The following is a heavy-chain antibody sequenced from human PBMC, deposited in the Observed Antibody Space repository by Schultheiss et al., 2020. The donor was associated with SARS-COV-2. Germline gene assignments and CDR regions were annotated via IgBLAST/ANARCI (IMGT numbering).Heavy chain of an antibody. D-gene: IGHD5-12*01. J-gene: IGHJ4*02. CDR1: GGSISSYY. V-gene: IGHV4-34*01. CDR3: ARGGVATDDGYYFDY. Sequence: SQTLSLTCTVSGGSISSYYWSWIRQPPGKGLEWIGEINHSGSTNYNPSLKSRVTISVDKSKNQFSLKLTSVTAADTAVYYCARGGVATDDGYYFDYWGQGTLVTVSS. CDR2: INHSGST.